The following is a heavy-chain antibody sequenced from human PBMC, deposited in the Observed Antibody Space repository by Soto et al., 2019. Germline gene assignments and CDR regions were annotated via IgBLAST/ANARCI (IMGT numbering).Heavy chain of an antibody. CDR3: AARSGRDPYYFDY. V-gene: IGHV1-18*01. CDR2: INTYKGNT. D-gene: IGHD1-26*01. J-gene: IGHJ4*02. Sequence: ASVKVSCKVSGYTFTSYGMSWVRQAPGQGLEWMGWINTYKGNTNYAQKLQGRVTMTTDTSTSTAYMELRSLTSDDTAVYYCAARSGRDPYYFDYWGQGTLVTVSS. CDR1: GYTFTSYG.